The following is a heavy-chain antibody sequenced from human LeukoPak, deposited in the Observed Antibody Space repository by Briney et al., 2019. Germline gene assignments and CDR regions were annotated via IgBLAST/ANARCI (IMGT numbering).Heavy chain of an antibody. D-gene: IGHD2-2*01. CDR2: IRYDGSNK. V-gene: IGHV3-30*02. Sequence: GRSRRLACVAARFTFSSYGMHWVRQAPGKGLGWVAFIRYDGSNKYYGDSVKGRFTISRDTSKNTLYLQMNSLRGEDTAVSDCAKENDIVVASYFDYWGQGNLVTASS. CDR1: RFTFSSYG. J-gene: IGHJ4*02. CDR3: AKENDIVVASYFDY.